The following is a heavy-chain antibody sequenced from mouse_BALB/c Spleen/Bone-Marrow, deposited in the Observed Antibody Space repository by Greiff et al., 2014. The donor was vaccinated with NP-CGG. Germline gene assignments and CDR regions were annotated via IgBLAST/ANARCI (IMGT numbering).Heavy chain of an antibody. D-gene: IGHD4-1*01. CDR3: SREESLGDAMDY. Sequence: VQLQQSGAELVKPGASVKLSCKAFGYTFTSYWMHWVKQRPGQGLEWIGEINPSNGRTNYNEKFKSKATLALDKSSSTAYMQLSSLTSEDSAVYYCSREESLGDAMDYWGQGTSVTVSS. J-gene: IGHJ4*01. CDR1: GYTFTSYW. V-gene: IGHV1S81*02. CDR2: INPSNGRT.